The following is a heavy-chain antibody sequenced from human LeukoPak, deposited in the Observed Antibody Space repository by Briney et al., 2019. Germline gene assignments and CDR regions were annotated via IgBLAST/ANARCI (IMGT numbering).Heavy chain of an antibody. J-gene: IGHJ5*02. D-gene: IGHD3-10*01. CDR3: VKDLMRDRWFGES. CDR2: IRYDGNDK. Sequence: GGTLRLSCAASGFTFSSYGTSWVRQAPGKGLEWMAFIRYDGNDKFYAESVKGRFTISRDTSRNTLYLLMNSLRLEDTAIYYCVKDLMRDRWFGESWGQGTLVTVSS. CDR1: GFTFSSYG. V-gene: IGHV3-30*02.